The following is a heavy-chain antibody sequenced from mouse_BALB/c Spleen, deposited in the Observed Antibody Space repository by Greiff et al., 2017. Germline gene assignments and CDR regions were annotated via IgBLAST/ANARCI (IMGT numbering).Heavy chain of an antibody. J-gene: IGHJ1*01. D-gene: IGHD1-1*01. CDR2: ISYSGST. CDR3: ARESYYGSSVRYFDV. Sequence: EVKLMESGPGLVKPSQSLSLTCTATGYSITSDYVWNWIRQSPGNKLGWMGYISYSGSTSYNPSLKSRNSITRDTSKNQFFLQLNSVTTEDTATYYCARESYYGSSVRYFDVWGAGTTVTVSS. CDR1: GYSITSDYV. V-gene: IGHV3-2*02.